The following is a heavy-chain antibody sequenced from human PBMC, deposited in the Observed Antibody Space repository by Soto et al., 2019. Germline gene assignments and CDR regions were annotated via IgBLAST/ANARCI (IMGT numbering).Heavy chain of an antibody. Sequence: ASVKVSCKASGYTFTSYYMHWVRQAPGQGLEWMGIINPSGGSTSYAQKFQGRVTMTRDTSTSTVYMELSSLRSEDTAVYYCASAVTLRYFDWLSSPLDYWGQGTLVTVSS. D-gene: IGHD3-9*01. CDR3: ASAVTLRYFDWLSSPLDY. V-gene: IGHV1-46*03. CDR2: INPSGGST. CDR1: GYTFTSYY. J-gene: IGHJ4*02.